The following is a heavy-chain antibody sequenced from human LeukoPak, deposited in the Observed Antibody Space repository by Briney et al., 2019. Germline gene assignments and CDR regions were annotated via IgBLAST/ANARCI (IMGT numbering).Heavy chain of an antibody. V-gene: IGHV3-7*01. CDR2: IKQDGSEK. Sequence: SGGSLRLSCAASGFALSSHWMTWVRQAPGKGLEWVANIKQDGSEKYYVDSVRGRFTISRDNAKNSLYLQVNGLRAEDTAVYYCARDRPRTYYYGMGVWGQGTTVTVSS. J-gene: IGHJ6*02. CDR3: ARDRPRTYYYGMGV. CDR1: GFALSSHW.